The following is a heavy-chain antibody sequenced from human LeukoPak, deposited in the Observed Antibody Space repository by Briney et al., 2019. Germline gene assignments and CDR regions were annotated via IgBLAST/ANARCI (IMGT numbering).Heavy chain of an antibody. D-gene: IGHD2-2*01. CDR1: GYTFTGYY. Sequence: GASVKVSCKASGYTFTGYYMHWVRQAPGQGLEWMGWINPNSGGTNYAQKFQGRVTMTRDTSISTAYMELSRLRSDDTAVYYCARVPLIVVVPAALFDPWGQGTLVTVSS. CDR3: ARVPLIVVVPAALFDP. V-gene: IGHV1-2*02. CDR2: INPNSGGT. J-gene: IGHJ5*02.